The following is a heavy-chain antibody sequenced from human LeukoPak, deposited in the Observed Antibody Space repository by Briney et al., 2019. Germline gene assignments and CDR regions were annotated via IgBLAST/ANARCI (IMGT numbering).Heavy chain of an antibody. Sequence: PSETPSLTCTVSGGSISSYYWSWIRQPPGKGLEWIGYIYYSGSTNYNPSLKSRVTISVDTSKNQFSLKLSSVTAADTAVYYCAGSVLRYFDAFDIWGQGTMVTVSS. CDR2: IYYSGST. V-gene: IGHV4-59*01. J-gene: IGHJ3*02. CDR1: GGSISSYY. D-gene: IGHD3-9*01. CDR3: AGSVLRYFDAFDI.